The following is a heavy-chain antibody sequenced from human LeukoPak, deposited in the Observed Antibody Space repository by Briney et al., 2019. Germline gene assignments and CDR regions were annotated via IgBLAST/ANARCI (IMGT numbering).Heavy chain of an antibody. CDR3: AKDGIVATMLFDP. D-gene: IGHD5-12*01. J-gene: IGHJ5*02. V-gene: IGHV3-23*01. Sequence: GGSLRLSCAASGFTFSSYAMSWVRQAPGKGLEWVSTISGSGGSTYYADSVKGRFTISRDNSKNTLYLQINSLRAEDTAVYYCAKDGIVATMLFDPWGQGTLVTVSS. CDR1: GFTFSSYA. CDR2: ISGSGGST.